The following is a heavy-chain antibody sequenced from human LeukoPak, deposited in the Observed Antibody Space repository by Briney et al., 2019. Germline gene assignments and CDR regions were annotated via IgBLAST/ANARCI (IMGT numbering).Heavy chain of an antibody. CDR3: AHSKRGGGYYINAFAV. Sequence: KPSETLSLTCTVSGASTSAYYWSWIRQPPGKGLEWIGYSYSGGNANYNPSLKTRVTMSIDTSENQFSLRLTSETAADTAVYFCAHSKRGGGYYINAFAVWGQGTLVTISS. J-gene: IGHJ3*01. CDR1: GASTSAYY. V-gene: IGHV4-59*01. D-gene: IGHD1-26*01. CDR2: SYSGGNA.